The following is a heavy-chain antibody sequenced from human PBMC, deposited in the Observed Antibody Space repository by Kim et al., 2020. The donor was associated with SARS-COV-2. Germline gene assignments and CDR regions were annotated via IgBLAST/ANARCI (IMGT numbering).Heavy chain of an antibody. D-gene: IGHD3-10*01. CDR3: ARVMVRGVMVLGY. J-gene: IGHJ4*02. Sequence: YAQKFQGRVTMTRDTSTSTVYMELSSLRSEDTAVYYCARVMVRGVMVLGYWGQGTLVTVSS. V-gene: IGHV1-46*01.